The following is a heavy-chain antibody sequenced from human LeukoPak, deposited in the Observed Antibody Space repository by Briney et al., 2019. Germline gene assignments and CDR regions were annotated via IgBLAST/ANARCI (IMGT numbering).Heavy chain of an antibody. Sequence: PGGSLRLSCAASGFTLSSYAMSWVRQAPGKGLEWISVISDSGGSTYYADSVKGRFTFSRDNSKNTLYLQMNSLRGEDTAVYFCAKQSAGGSAWNSLHFDYWGQGTLVTVSS. D-gene: IGHD6-19*01. CDR2: ISDSGGST. CDR3: AKQSAGGSAWNSLHFDY. CDR1: GFTLSSYA. V-gene: IGHV3-23*01. J-gene: IGHJ4*02.